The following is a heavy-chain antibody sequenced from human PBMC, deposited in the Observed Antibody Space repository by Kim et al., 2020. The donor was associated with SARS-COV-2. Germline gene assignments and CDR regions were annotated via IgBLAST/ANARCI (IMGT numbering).Heavy chain of an antibody. V-gene: IGHV4-30-2*01. J-gene: IGHJ6*02. D-gene: IGHD2-15*01. Sequence: SETLSLTCAVSGVSISSGGYSWRWIRQPPGKGLEWIGYIYHSGSTYYNPSLKSRVTISVDRSRNQFSLKLSSVTAADTAVYYCARGGYCSGGTCYKGAMDVWGQGTTVTVS. CDR2: IYHSGST. CDR3: ARGGYCSGGTCYKGAMDV. CDR1: GVSISSGGYS.